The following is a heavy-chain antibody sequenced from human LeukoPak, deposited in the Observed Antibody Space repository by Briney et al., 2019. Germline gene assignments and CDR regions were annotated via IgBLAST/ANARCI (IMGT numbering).Heavy chain of an antibody. CDR2: IDPSDSYT. V-gene: IGHV5-10-1*01. D-gene: IGHD3-10*01. CDR3: ASPLKGIGAYGMDV. CDR1: GYSFTSYW. J-gene: IGHJ6*02. Sequence: GEPLKISCKGSGYSFTSYWISWVRQMPGKGLEWMGRIDPSDSYTDYSPSFQGHVTISADKSISTAYLQWSSLKASDTAMYHCASPLKGIGAYGMDVWGQGTTVTVSS.